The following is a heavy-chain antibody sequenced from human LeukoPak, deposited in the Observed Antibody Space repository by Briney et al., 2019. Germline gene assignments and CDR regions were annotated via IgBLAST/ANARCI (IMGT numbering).Heavy chain of an antibody. V-gene: IGHV4-4*07. J-gene: IGHJ4*02. Sequence: PSETLSLTCTVSGGSISSYYWSWIRQPAGKGLEWIGRIYTSGSTNYNPSLKSRVTMSVDTSKNQFSLKLSSVTAADTAVYYCARIRDGYAEYYFDYWGQGTLVTVSS. CDR3: ARIRDGYAEYYFDY. D-gene: IGHD5-24*01. CDR1: GGSISSYY. CDR2: IYTSGST.